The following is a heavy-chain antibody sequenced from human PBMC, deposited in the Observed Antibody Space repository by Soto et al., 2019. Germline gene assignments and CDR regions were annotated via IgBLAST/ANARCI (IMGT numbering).Heavy chain of an antibody. D-gene: IGHD2-15*01. V-gene: IGHV4-30-4*01. CDR3: ARHLTYCSAGSCYSDFPYYGMDV. J-gene: IGHJ6*02. CDR1: GGSMSRGDYY. Sequence: SETLSLTCTVSGGSMSRGDYYWSWIRQPPGKGLEWIGFIYHTGSTYYSPSLKSRVTISVDTSKNQFSLKLSSVTAADTAVYYCARHLTYCSAGSCYSDFPYYGMDVWGQGTTVTVSS. CDR2: IYHTGST.